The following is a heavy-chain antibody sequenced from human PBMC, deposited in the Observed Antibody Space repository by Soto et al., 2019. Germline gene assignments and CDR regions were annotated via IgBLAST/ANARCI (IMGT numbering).Heavy chain of an antibody. CDR1: GGSINSSSYY. D-gene: IGHD3-3*01. V-gene: IGHV4-39*01. J-gene: IGHJ4*02. CDR3: ASVDSHYDFWSGYLY. Sequence: PSETLSLTCTVSGGSINSSSYYWGWIRKPPGKGLEWIGSIYYSGSTYYNPSLKSRVTISVDTSKNQFSLKLSSVTAADTAVYYCASVDSHYDFWSGYLYWGQGTLVTVSS. CDR2: IYYSGST.